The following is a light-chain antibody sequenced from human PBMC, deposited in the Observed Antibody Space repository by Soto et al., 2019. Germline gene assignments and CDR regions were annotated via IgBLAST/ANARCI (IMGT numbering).Light chain of an antibody. V-gene: IGKV3-15*01. Sequence: EIVMTQSPVTLSVSPGERATLSCRASQSVRSNLAWYQQKPGQPPRLLIYGASTRATDIPARFSGSGSGTEFPLTISSLQSEDFAVYHCQQYNEWPLSFGGGTKVEI. CDR3: QQYNEWPLS. CDR2: GAS. J-gene: IGKJ4*01. CDR1: QSVRSN.